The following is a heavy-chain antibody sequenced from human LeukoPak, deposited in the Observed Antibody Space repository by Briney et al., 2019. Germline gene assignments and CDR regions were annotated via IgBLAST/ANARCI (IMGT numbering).Heavy chain of an antibody. Sequence: GRSLRLSCAASGFTFSSYAMHWVRQAPSKGLEWVAVIPYDGSNKYYADSVKGRFTISRDNSKNTLYLQMNSLRAEDTAVYYCARENIAAAAPDYWGQGTLVTVSS. CDR1: GFTFSSYA. V-gene: IGHV3-30-3*01. J-gene: IGHJ4*02. CDR2: IPYDGSNK. D-gene: IGHD6-13*01. CDR3: ARENIAAAAPDY.